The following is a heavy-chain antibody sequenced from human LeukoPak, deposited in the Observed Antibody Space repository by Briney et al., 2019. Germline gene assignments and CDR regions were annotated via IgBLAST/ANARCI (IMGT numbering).Heavy chain of an antibody. D-gene: IGHD3-22*01. CDR3: ARETYYYDSSGYLGDDAFDI. CDR2: ISSNGGST. J-gene: IGHJ3*02. V-gene: IGHV3-64*01. CDR1: GFTFSSYA. Sequence: GGSLRLSCAASGFTFSSYAMHWVRQAPGKGLEYVSAISSNGGSTYYANSVKGRFTISRDNSKDTLYLQMGSLRAEDMAVYYCARETYYYDSSGYLGDDAFDIWGQGTMVTVSS.